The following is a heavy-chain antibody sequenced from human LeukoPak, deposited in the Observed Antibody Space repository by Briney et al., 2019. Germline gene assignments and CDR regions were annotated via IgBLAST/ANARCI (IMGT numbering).Heavy chain of an antibody. J-gene: IGHJ6*03. D-gene: IGHD6-13*01. CDR1: GYTFTGYN. Sequence: ASVKVSCKASGYTFTGYNMHWVRQAPGQGLEWMGWMNPNSGNTGYAQKFQGRVTVTRNTSISTAYMELSSLRSEDTAVYYCARDARIAAAYQPVGEDYMDVWGKGTTVTVSS. V-gene: IGHV1-8*02. CDR3: ARDARIAAAYQPVGEDYMDV. CDR2: MNPNSGNT.